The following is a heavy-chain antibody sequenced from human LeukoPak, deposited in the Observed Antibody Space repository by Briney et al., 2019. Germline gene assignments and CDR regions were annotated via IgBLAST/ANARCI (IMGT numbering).Heavy chain of an antibody. CDR1: GYTFTGYY. Sequence: ASVKVSCKASGYTFTGYYMYWVRQAPGQGLEWMGWINPNSGDTNYAQNFQGRVTMTRDTSISTAYMDLSRLRSDDTAVYYYARRAGYNPGDYWGQGTLVTVSS. J-gene: IGHJ4*02. D-gene: IGHD5-24*01. CDR3: ARRAGYNPGDY. V-gene: IGHV1-2*02. CDR2: INPNSGDT.